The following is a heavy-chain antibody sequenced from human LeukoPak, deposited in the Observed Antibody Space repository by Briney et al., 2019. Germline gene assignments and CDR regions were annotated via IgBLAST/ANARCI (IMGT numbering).Heavy chain of an antibody. D-gene: IGHD2-21*01. J-gene: IGHJ5*02. V-gene: IGHV3-21*04. CDR1: GFIFGSYN. Sequence: GGSLRLSCAVSGFIFGSYNMNWVRQAPGKGLEWVSAISSGSGYVYYADSVKGRFTISRDNARKSVYLQMNSLRAEDTAVYYCATTGLLGDIPWGQGTLVTVSS. CDR3: ATTGLLGDIP. CDR2: ISSGSGYV.